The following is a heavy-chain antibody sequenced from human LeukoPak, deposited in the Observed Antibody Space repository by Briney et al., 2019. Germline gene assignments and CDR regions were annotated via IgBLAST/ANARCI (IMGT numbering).Heavy chain of an antibody. CDR2: IYYSGST. CDR3: AGIAAAAKGGTYYYYGMDV. D-gene: IGHD6-13*01. V-gene: IGHV4-59*08. Sequence: SETLSLTCTVSGGSISSYYWSWIRQPPGKGLEWIGYIYYSGSTNYNPSLKSRVTISVDTSKNQFSLKLSSVTAADTAVYYCAGIAAAAKGGTYYYYGMDVWGQGTTVTVSS. J-gene: IGHJ6*02. CDR1: GGSISSYY.